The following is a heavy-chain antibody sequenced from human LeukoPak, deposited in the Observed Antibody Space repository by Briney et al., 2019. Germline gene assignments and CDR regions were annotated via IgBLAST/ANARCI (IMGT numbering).Heavy chain of an antibody. CDR1: GFTFSSYS. V-gene: IGHV3-23*01. CDR2: VSGCGGNT. Sequence: GGSLSLSRAPSGFTFSSYSMSWVRHAPGGGMEWDSAVSGCGGNTYFPDSVEGRFTISRHNSKNPLYLQMNSLRAEDTAIYYCAKDHPRQGVTAHAPFDCWGEGSLLSVSS. CDR3: AKDHPRQGVTAHAPFDC. D-gene: IGHD2-15*01. J-gene: IGHJ4*02.